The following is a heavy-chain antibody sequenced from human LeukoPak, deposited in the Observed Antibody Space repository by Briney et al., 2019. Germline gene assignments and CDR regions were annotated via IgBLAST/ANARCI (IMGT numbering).Heavy chain of an antibody. V-gene: IGHV4-59*12. CDR1: GGSISSYY. J-gene: IGHJ4*02. CDR2: IHYSGST. Sequence: PSETLSLTCTVSGGSISSYYWSWIRQPPGKGLEWIGYIHYSGSTNYNPSLKSRVTISVDTSKNQFSLKLSSVTAADTAVYYCAREDYAGYSVYWGQGTLVTVSS. D-gene: IGHD4-23*01. CDR3: AREDYAGYSVY.